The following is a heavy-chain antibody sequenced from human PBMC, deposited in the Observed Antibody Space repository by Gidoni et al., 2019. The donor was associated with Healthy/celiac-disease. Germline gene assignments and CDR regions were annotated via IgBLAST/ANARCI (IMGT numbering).Heavy chain of an antibody. J-gene: IGHJ6*02. Sequence: QVQLVQSGAEVKKPGSSVKVSCKASGGTFSSYAISWVRQAPGQGLEWMGGIIPIFGTANYAQKFQGRVTITADESTSTAYMELSSLRSEDTAVYYCARDRSGSSGYYYYYYGMDVWGQGTTVTVSS. CDR2: IIPIFGTA. CDR3: ARDRSGSSGYYYYYYGMDV. D-gene: IGHD3-22*01. V-gene: IGHV1-69*01. CDR1: GGTFSSYA.